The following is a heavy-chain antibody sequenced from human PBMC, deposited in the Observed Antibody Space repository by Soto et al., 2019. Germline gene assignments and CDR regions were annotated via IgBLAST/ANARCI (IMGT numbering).Heavy chain of an antibody. CDR3: ARGVGAGDTGGLFDS. J-gene: IGHJ4*02. V-gene: IGHV4-30-4*01. CDR2: IHYSAST. Sequence: HLQESGPGLVKPSETLSLTCRVSGVSLTSGDFYWNWIRQAPGKGLEWIGYIHYSASTSYNPSVVSRASLSVDRPQNQFPLRLSSRTAADTAVYFCARGVGAGDTGGLFDSWSQGLLVTVSS. CDR1: GVSLTSGDFY. D-gene: IGHD2-8*02.